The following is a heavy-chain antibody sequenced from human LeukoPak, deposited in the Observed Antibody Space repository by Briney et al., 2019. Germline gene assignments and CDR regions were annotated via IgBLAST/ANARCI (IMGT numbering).Heavy chain of an antibody. CDR3: ARGTDGYPDV. CDR1: GGSPSNYY. CDR2: LYSSGST. Sequence: SETLSLTCTVSGGSPSNYYWHWIRRPAGTRLEWIGRLYSSGSTNYNPSLKSRVTMSVDTSKNQFSLRLSSVTAADTAVYYCARGTDGYPDVWGQGTTVTVSS. V-gene: IGHV4-4*07. J-gene: IGHJ6*02. D-gene: IGHD2-15*01.